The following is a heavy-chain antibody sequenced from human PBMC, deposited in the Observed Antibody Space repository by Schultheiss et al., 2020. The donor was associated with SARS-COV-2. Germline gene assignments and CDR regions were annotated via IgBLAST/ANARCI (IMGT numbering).Heavy chain of an antibody. CDR2: IKSKTDGGTT. V-gene: IGHV3-15*07. CDR3: TTVETLYCTNGVCYPADY. CDR1: GFTFSNAW. J-gene: IGHJ4*02. Sequence: GGSLRLSCAASGFTFSNAWMNWVRQAPGKGLEWVGRIKSKTDGGTTDYAAPMKGRFTISRDDSKNTLYLQMNSLKTEDTAVYYCTTVETLYCTNGVCYPADYWGQGTLVTVSS. D-gene: IGHD2-8*01.